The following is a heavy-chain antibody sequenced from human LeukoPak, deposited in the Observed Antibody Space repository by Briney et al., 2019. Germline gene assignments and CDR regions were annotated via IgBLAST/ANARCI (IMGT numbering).Heavy chain of an antibody. J-gene: IGHJ4*02. CDR2: INWNGGST. CDR1: GFTFDDYG. CDR3: ARLGYDSSGLGPYFDY. Sequence: PGGSLRLPCAASGFTFDDYGMRWVRQAPGKGLEWVSGINWNGGSTVYADCVKGRFTISREKGKNSLYLQMNSLRAEDTALYYCARLGYDSSGLGPYFDYWGQGTLVTVSS. D-gene: IGHD3-22*01. V-gene: IGHV3-20*04.